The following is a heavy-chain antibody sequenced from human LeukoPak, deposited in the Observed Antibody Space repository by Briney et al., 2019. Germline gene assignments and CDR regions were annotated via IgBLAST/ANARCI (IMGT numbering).Heavy chain of an antibody. CDR1: GFTFSDYY. CDR2: ISSSSSYT. Sequence: GGSLRLSCAASGFTFSDYYMSWIRQAPGKGLEWVSYISSSSSYTNYADSVKGRFTISRDNSKNTLYLQMNMRAEDTAVYYCAREVYGQKAFDYWGQGTLVTVS. D-gene: IGHD6-6*01. J-gene: IGHJ4*02. CDR3: AREVYGQKAFDY. V-gene: IGHV3-11*06.